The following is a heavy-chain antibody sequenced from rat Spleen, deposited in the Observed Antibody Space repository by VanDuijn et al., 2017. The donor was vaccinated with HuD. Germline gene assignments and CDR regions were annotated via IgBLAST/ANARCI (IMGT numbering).Heavy chain of an antibody. CDR1: GFTYSDYV. J-gene: IGHJ2*01. CDR3: AKVLSGSSDY. D-gene: IGHD5-1*01. Sequence: EVQLVESGGGLVQPGRSLKLSCAASGFTYSDYVMAWVRQAPTKGLEWVASTTSGGGFTFDRDSVKGRVTISRDEAKNTLYLQMDSLRSEDTATYYCAKVLSGSSDYWGQGVMVTVSS. V-gene: IGHV5S13*01. CDR2: TTSGGGFT.